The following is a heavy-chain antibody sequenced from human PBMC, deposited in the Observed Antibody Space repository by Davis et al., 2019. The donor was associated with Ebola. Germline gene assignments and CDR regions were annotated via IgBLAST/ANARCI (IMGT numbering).Heavy chain of an antibody. CDR2: ISGSGSSP. Sequence: GESLKISCAASGFTFGDYAMHWVRQAPGKGLEWVSGISGSGSSPYYADSVKGRFTISRDNSQNTLSLQMNSLRAEDTAVYYCAEIYWVRYGMDVWGQGTTVTVSS. V-gene: IGHV3-23*01. J-gene: IGHJ6*02. D-gene: IGHD2-8*02. CDR3: AEIYWVRYGMDV. CDR1: GFTFGDYA.